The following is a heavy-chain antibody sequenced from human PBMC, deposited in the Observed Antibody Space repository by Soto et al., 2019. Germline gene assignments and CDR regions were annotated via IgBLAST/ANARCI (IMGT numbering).Heavy chain of an antibody. V-gene: IGHV1-46*04. CDR2: INPVGGST. D-gene: IGHD1-26*01. J-gene: IGHJ6*02. CDR3: ARGWGRVVYAMDV. CDR1: GYTFTSYY. Sequence: QVQLVQYGAEVKKPGASVRVSCKASGYTFTSYYIHWVRQAPGQGLEWVSIINPVGGSTNYAQKLQGRVTVTRDTSTSTVHMELRSLRSEDTAVYYCARGWGRVVYAMDVWGQGTTVTVSS.